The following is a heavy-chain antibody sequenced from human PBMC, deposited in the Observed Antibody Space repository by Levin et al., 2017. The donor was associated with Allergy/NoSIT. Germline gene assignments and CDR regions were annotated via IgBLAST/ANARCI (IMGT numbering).Heavy chain of an antibody. CDR1: GFTFSSYA. D-gene: IGHD1-7*01. Sequence: ETLSLTCAASGFTFSSYAMSWVRQAPGKGLEWVSAISGSGGSTYYADSVKGRFTISRDNSKNTLYLQMNSLRAEDTAVYYCAKDLGITGTTSAFDIWGQGTMVTVSS. CDR3: AKDLGITGTTSAFDI. V-gene: IGHV3-23*01. J-gene: IGHJ3*02. CDR2: ISGSGGST.